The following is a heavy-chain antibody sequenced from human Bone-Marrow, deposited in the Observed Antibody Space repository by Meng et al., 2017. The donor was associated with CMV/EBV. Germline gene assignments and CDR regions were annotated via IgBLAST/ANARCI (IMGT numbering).Heavy chain of an antibody. CDR2: IKSKTDGGTT. Sequence: FTFSNAWMNWVRQAPGKGLEWVGRIKSKTDGGTTDYAAPVKDRFTISRDDSKNTLYLQMNSLKTEDTAVYYCTTDSEVVVIPYYFDYWGQGTLVTVSS. CDR3: TTDSEVVVIPYYFDY. CDR1: FTFSNAW. J-gene: IGHJ4*02. V-gene: IGHV3-15*07. D-gene: IGHD3-22*01.